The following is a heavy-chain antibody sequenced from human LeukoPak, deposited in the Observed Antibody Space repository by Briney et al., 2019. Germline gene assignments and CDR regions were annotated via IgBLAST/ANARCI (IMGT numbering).Heavy chain of an antibody. CDR1: GGSFSGYY. V-gene: IGHV4-31*11. Sequence: SETLSLTCAVYGGSFSGYYWSWIRQHPGKGLEWIGYIYYSGSTYYNPSLKSRVTISVDTSKNQFSLKLSSVTAADTAVYYCATDPRFYDAFDIWGQGTMVTVSS. J-gene: IGHJ3*02. CDR3: ATDPRFYDAFDI. CDR2: IYYSGST.